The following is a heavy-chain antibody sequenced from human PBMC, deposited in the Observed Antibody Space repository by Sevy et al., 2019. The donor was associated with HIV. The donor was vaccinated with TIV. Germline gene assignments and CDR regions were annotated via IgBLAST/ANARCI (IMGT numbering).Heavy chain of an antibody. D-gene: IGHD3-10*01. J-gene: IGHJ4*02. CDR1: GYTFTDYY. V-gene: IGHV1-2*02. Sequence: ASVKVSCRASGYTFTDYYLHWVRQAPGQGLEWMGWINPNNGGTENEQRFQGRVAMTRDTSISTVYMELSRLRSDDTAFYYCARASHVSGSYTNDYWGQGTLVTVSS. CDR2: INPNNGGT. CDR3: ARASHVSGSYTNDY.